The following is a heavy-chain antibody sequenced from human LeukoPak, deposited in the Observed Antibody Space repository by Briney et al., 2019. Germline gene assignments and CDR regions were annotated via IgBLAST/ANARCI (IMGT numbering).Heavy chain of an antibody. CDR2: ISGSGGST. J-gene: IGHJ4*02. D-gene: IGHD3-22*01. V-gene: IGHV3-23*01. Sequence: GGSLRLSCADSGFTFSRYAMSWVRQAPGKGLEWVSAISGSGGSTYYADSVKGRFTISGDNSENTLYLQMNSLRAEDTAVYYCAKDDYYDSSGSFDYWGQGTPVTVSS. CDR1: GFTFSRYA. CDR3: AKDDYYDSSGSFDY.